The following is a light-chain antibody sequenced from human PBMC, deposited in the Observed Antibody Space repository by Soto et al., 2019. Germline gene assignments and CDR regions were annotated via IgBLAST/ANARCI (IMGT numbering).Light chain of an antibody. CDR1: QSVTSY. V-gene: IGKV3-15*01. Sequence: EIVMTQSPATLSVSPGERATLSCRASQSVTSYLAWFQQKPGQAPRLLIYDASTRATGIPVRFSGSGSGTEFTLTISSLQSEDFGVYYCQQNKDWPGTFGQGT. CDR2: DAS. J-gene: IGKJ1*01. CDR3: QQNKDWPGT.